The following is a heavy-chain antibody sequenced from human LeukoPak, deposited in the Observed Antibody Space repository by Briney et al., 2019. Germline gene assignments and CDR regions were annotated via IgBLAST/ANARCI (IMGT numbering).Heavy chain of an antibody. J-gene: IGHJ4*02. CDR2: IYYTGGT. CDR3: ARLYTAKLDY. D-gene: IGHD2-21*02. Sequence: SETLSLTCTVSGGSISSYYWTWIRQPPGKGLEWIGYIYYTGGTNYNPSLKSRVTISVDTSKNQFSLKLTSVTAADTAVYYCARLYTAKLDYWDQGTLSPSPQ. CDR1: GGSISSYY. V-gene: IGHV4-59*01.